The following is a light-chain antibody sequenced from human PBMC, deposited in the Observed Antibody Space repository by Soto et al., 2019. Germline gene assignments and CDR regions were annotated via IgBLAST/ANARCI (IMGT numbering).Light chain of an antibody. CDR1: QSISTW. V-gene: IGKV1-5*03. CDR3: KQYNTYPWT. J-gene: IGKJ1*01. CDR2: KAS. Sequence: DIQMTQSPSPLSVSVGDRVTITCRASQSISTWLAWYQKKPGTAPKLLIYKASSLESGVPSRFSGSGSGTEFTLTISSLQPDDVATYYCKQYNTYPWTFGQGTKVEIK.